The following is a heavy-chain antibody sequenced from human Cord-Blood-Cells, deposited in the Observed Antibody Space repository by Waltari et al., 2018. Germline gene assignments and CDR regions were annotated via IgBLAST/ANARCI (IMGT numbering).Heavy chain of an antibody. CDR2: INHNTGSP. J-gene: IGHJ4*02. D-gene: IGHD5-12*01. V-gene: IGHV7-4-1*02. CDR3: AIGGTRYSGYDYFDY. CDR1: GYTFTSYA. Sequence: QVQLVQSGSELKKPGASVKVSCKASGYTFTSYAMNWVRQAPGQGLEWMGGINHNTGSPTYGQGFTGRFVFSLDTSVSTAYLQISSLKAEDTAVYYCAIGGTRYSGYDYFDYWGQGTLVTVSS.